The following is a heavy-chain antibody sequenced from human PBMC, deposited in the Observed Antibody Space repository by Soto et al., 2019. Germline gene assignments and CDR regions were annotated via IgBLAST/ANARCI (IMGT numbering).Heavy chain of an antibody. CDR1: GFTFSTYT. D-gene: IGHD3-10*01. CDR2: ITRSSSTI. Sequence: GGSLRLSCAASGFTFSTYTINWVRQAPGKGLEWVSYITRSSSTISYTDSVKGRFTISRDNAKNSLYLQMNSLRDEDTAVYYCAREGKGSGQYYFDYWGQGTLVTVSS. CDR3: AREGKGSGQYYFDY. J-gene: IGHJ4*02. V-gene: IGHV3-48*02.